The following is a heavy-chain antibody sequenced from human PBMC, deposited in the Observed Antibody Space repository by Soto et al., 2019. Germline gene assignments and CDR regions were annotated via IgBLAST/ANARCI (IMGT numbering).Heavy chain of an antibody. D-gene: IGHD1-26*01. V-gene: IGHV4-31*03. CDR1: GGSISSGGYY. J-gene: IGHJ6*02. CDR3: ARHQALLRYYYGMDV. CDR2: IYYSGST. Sequence: SETLSLTCTVSGGSISSGGYYWSWIRQHPGKGLEWIGYIYYSGSTYYNPSLKSRVTISVDTSKNQFSLKLSSVTAADTAVYYCARHQALLRYYYGMDVWGQGTTVSV.